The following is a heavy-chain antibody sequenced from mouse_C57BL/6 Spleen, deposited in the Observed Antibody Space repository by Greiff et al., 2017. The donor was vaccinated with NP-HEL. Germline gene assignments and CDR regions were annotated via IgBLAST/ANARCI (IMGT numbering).Heavy chain of an antibody. V-gene: IGHV1-69*01. J-gene: IGHJ4*01. Sequence: QVQLQQPGAELVMPGASVKLSCKASGYTFTSYWMHWVKQRPGPGLEWIGEIDPSDSYTNYNQKFKGKSTLTVAKSSSTAYMQLSRLSSEDSAVYYSAREDMGDYAMDYWGQGTSVTVSS. CDR1: GYTFTSYW. D-gene: IGHD3-3*01. CDR3: AREDMGDYAMDY. CDR2: IDPSDSYT.